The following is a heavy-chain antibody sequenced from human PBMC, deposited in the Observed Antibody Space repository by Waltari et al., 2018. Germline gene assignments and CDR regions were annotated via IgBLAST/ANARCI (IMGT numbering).Heavy chain of an antibody. CDR3: ARTPIGSSGWTFYFDY. Sequence: EVKLVESGGGLIQPEGSLRLSCAASGFSVSSSYLSWVRQAPGKGLEWVSVIYSGGNTYYADSVKGRFTISRDNSKNTLYLQVNSLRAEDTAVYYCARTPIGSSGWTFYFDYWGQGTLVTVSS. J-gene: IGHJ4*02. CDR2: IYSGGNT. D-gene: IGHD6-19*01. CDR1: GFSVSSSY. V-gene: IGHV3-53*01.